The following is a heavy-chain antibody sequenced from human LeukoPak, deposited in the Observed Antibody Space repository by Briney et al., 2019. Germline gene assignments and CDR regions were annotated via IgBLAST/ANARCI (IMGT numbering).Heavy chain of an antibody. CDR3: ARDIPPPPTSNGYYYYGMDV. V-gene: IGHV7-4-1*02. Sequence: GASVKASCKASGYTFTSYAMNWVRQAPGQGLEWMGWINTNTGNPTYAQGFTGRFVFSLDTSVSTAYLQISSLKAEDTAVYYCARDIPPPPTSNGYYYYGMDVWGQGTTVTVSS. J-gene: IGHJ6*02. D-gene: IGHD4-11*01. CDR1: GYTFTSYA. CDR2: INTNTGNP.